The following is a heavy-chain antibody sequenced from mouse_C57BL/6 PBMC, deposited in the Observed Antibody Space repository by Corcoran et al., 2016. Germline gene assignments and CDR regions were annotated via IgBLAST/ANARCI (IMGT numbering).Heavy chain of an antibody. CDR1: GYTFTTYG. CDR2: INTYSGVP. V-gene: IGHV9-3*01. D-gene: IGHD1-1*01. Sequence: QIQLVQSGPELKKPGETVKISCKASGYTFTTYGMSWVKQAPGKGLKWMGWINTYSGVPTYADDFKGRFAFSLETSASTAYLQINNLKNEDTATYFCARRDYGSTPGFAYWGQGTLVTVSA. CDR3: ARRDYGSTPGFAY. J-gene: IGHJ3*01.